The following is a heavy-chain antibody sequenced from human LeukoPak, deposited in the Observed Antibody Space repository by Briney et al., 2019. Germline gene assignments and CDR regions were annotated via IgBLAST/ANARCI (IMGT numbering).Heavy chain of an antibody. Sequence: GGSLRLSCAASGFTFSNAWMSWVRQAPGKGLEWVGRIKSKTDGGTTDYAAPVKGRFTISRDDSKNTLYLQMNSLKTEDTAMYYCTTDPLVLEMATITGYFDYWGQGTLVTVSS. D-gene: IGHD5-24*01. J-gene: IGHJ4*02. V-gene: IGHV3-15*01. CDR2: IKSKTDGGTT. CDR3: TTDPLVLEMATITGYFDY. CDR1: GFTFSNAW.